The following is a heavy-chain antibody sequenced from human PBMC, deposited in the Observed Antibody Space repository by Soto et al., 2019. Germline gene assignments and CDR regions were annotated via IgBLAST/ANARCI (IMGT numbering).Heavy chain of an antibody. Sequence: SETLSLTCTVSGGSISSYYWSWIRQPPGKGLEWIGYIYYSGSTNYNPSLKSRVTISVDTSKNQFSLKLSSVTAADTAVYYCARGGLWWWRDAFDIWGQGTMVTVSS. J-gene: IGHJ3*02. V-gene: IGHV4-59*01. CDR1: GGSISSYY. CDR2: IYYSGST. CDR3: ARGGLWWWRDAFDI. D-gene: IGHD2-21*01.